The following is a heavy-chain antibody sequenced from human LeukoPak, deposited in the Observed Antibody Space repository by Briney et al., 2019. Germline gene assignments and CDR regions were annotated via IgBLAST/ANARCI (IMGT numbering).Heavy chain of an antibody. CDR3: GRLPSYYGSSLYPDY. CDR2: ISSGGSTI. V-gene: IGHV3-48*04. CDR1: GFTFSSYA. Sequence: GGSLRLSCAASGFTFSSYAMSWVRQAPGKGLEWVSYISSGGSTIYYADSVKGRFTISRDNAKNSLYLQINSLRAEDTAVYYCGRLPSYYGSSLYPDYWGQGTLVTVSS. J-gene: IGHJ4*02. D-gene: IGHD2-2*01.